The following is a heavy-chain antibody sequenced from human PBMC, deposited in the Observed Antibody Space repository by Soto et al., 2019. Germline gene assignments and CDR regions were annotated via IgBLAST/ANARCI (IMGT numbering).Heavy chain of an antibody. J-gene: IGHJ4*02. D-gene: IGHD6-6*01. Sequence: ASVKVSCKASGYTFTSYGTSWVRQAPGQGLEWMGWISAYNGNTNYAQKLQGRVTMTTDTSTSTAYMELRSLRSDDTAVYYCARAREGVYSSSDILDYWGQGTLVTVSS. V-gene: IGHV1-18*01. CDR3: ARAREGVYSSSDILDY. CDR2: ISAYNGNT. CDR1: GYTFTSYG.